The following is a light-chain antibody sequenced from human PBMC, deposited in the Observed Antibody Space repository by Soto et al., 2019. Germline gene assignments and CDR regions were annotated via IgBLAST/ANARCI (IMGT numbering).Light chain of an antibody. V-gene: IGLV2-8*01. Sequence: QSAVTQPPSASGSPGQSVTISCTGTSSDVGNYNYVSWYQQHPGKAPKLMIYEVFKRPSGVPDRFSGSKSGNTASLTVSGLQAEDEAEYYCSSYAGSNNDVFGTGTKLTVL. CDR1: SSDVGNYNY. CDR3: SSYAGSNNDV. J-gene: IGLJ1*01. CDR2: EVF.